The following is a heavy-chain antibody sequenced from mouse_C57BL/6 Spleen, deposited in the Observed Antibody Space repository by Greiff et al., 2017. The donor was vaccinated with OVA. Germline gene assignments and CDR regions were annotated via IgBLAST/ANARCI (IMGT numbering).Heavy chain of an antibody. D-gene: IGHD2-2*01. CDR1: GYTFTSYW. CDR2: IDPNSGGT. CDR3: ARSERAMVTRGYAMDY. V-gene: IGHV1-72*01. Sequence: QVQLQQPGAELVKPGASVKLSCKASGYTFTSYWMHWVKQRPGRGLEWIGRIDPNSGGTKYNEKFKSKATLTVDKPSSTAYRQLSSLTSEDSAVYYCARSERAMVTRGYAMDYWGQGTSVTVSS. J-gene: IGHJ4*01.